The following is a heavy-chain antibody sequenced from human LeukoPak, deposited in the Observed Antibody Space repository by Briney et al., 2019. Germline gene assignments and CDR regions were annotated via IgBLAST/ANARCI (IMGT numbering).Heavy chain of an antibody. CDR1: GGSLRSYY. Sequence: PSETLSLTCTVSGGSLRSYYWNWIRQSPGRGREWIGYIYDTGNTNYNPSLTNRVTISVDTSKNQSSLTLSSVTAADTAVYYCARGVPIVVVPADNFDYWGQGTLVTVSS. V-gene: IGHV4-59*12. CDR3: ARGVPIVVVPADNFDY. J-gene: IGHJ4*02. CDR2: IYDTGNT. D-gene: IGHD2-2*01.